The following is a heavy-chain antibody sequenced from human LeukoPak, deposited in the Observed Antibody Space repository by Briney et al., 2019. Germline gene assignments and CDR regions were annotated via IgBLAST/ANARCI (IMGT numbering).Heavy chain of an antibody. V-gene: IGHV3-23*01. D-gene: IGHD6-19*01. J-gene: IGHJ4*02. CDR2: ISGSGGST. CDR1: GFTFSSYA. Sequence: GGSLRLSCAASGFTFSSYAMSWVRQAPGKGLEWVSAISGSGGSTYYADSVKGRFTISRDNSQSTLDLQMNYLRAEDTAVYYCAAGYNSGWPYWGQGTLVTVSS. CDR3: AAGYNSGWPY.